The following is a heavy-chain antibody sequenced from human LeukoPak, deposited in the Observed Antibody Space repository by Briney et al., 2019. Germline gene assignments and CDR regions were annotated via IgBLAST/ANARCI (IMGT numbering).Heavy chain of an antibody. V-gene: IGHV4-59*01. CDR1: GDSISNYY. CDR2: IYYSGNT. J-gene: IGHJ3*02. CDR3: ARYRNEALFAFDI. D-gene: IGHD3-16*02. Sequence: PSETLSLTCSVSGDSISNYYWSWIRQPPGKGLEWIGYIYYSGNTDYNPSLKSRVTISVDTSKNQFSLRLSSVTAADTAVYYCARYRNEALFAFDIWGQGTMVTVSS.